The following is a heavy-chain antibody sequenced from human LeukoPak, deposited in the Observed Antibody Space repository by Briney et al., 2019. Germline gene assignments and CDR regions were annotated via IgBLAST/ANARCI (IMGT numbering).Heavy chain of an antibody. CDR3: ARDQRYCSGGSCYPDWFDP. CDR2: ISPNSGGT. CDR1: GYTFTGYY. J-gene: IGHJ5*02. D-gene: IGHD2-15*01. Sequence: GASVKVSCKASGYTFTGYYMHWVRQAPGQGLEWMGWISPNSGGTNYAQQFQGRVTMTRDTSINTAYMELSRLRSDDTAVYYCARDQRYCSGGSCYPDWFDPWGQGTLVTVSS. V-gene: IGHV1-2*02.